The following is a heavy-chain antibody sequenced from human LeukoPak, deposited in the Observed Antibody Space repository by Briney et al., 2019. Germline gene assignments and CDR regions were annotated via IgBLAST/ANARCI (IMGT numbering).Heavy chain of an antibody. CDR1: GYTFTSYD. D-gene: IGHD1-26*01. J-gene: IGHJ2*01. CDR2: INPSGGST. V-gene: IGHV1-46*01. CDR3: ARDEYRVGATLDL. Sequence: ASVKVSCKASGYTFTSYDINWVRQAPGQGLEWMGIINPSGGSTSYAQKFQGRVTMTRDTSTSTVYMELSSLRSEDTAVYYCARDEYRVGATLDLWGRGTLVTVSS.